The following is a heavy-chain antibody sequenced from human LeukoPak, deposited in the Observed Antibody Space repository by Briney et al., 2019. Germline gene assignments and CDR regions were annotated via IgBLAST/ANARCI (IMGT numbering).Heavy chain of an antibody. CDR3: ARVAAAGTGWFDP. CDR2: INPNSGGT. Sequence: GASVKVSCKASGYTFTGYYMHWVRQAPGQGLEWMGWINPNSGGTNYAQKFQGRVTMTRDTSISTAYMELSRLRSDDTAVYYCARVAAAGTGWFDPWGQGTLVTVSP. CDR1: GYTFTGYY. J-gene: IGHJ5*02. D-gene: IGHD6-13*01. V-gene: IGHV1-2*02.